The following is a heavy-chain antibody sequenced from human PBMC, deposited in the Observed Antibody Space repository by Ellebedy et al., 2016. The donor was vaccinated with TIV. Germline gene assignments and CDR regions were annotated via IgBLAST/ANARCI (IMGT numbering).Heavy chain of an antibody. CDR2: ISCSSSYI. V-gene: IGHV3-21*01. CDR1: EFPFSSFS. J-gene: IGHJ3*02. D-gene: IGHD1-1*01. CDR3: ARVGVLERRWAFDI. Sequence: GESLNISCAASEFPFSSFSMTWGRQAPGKGLERVSSISCSSSYISDGDSVKGRFIISRDNAKKSLDLQMNSLRAEDTAVYYCARVGVLERRWAFDIWGQGTMVTVSS.